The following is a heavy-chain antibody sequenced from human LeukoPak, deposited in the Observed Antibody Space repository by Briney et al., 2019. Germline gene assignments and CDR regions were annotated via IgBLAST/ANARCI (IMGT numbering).Heavy chain of an antibody. J-gene: IGHJ6*03. CDR3: ARGQMSGWYTTYYYYYYMDV. CDR1: GFTFSSYG. D-gene: IGHD6-19*01. V-gene: IGHV3-30*02. Sequence: PGGSLRLSCAASGFTFSSYGMHWVRQAPGKGLEWLAFIRYDGSNKYYADSVKGRFTISRDNSKNTLYVQMNSLRAEDTAVYYCARGQMSGWYTTYYYYYYMDVWGKGTTVTASS. CDR2: IRYDGSNK.